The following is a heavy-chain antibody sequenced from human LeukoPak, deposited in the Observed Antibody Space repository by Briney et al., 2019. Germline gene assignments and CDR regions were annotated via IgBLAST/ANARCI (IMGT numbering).Heavy chain of an antibody. CDR3: AKDAERGFDFSNSLQS. CDR1: GFTFSHYA. CDR2: IWNDGSDK. V-gene: IGHV3-33*06. D-gene: IGHD4-11*01. Sequence: GRSLRLSCTTSGFTFSHYAMHWVRQAPGKGLQWVAVIWNDGSDKYYGDSVKGRFTISRDNSKRTVYLQLSSLRVEDTAVYYCAKDAERGFDFSNSLQSWGQGTLVTVSS. J-gene: IGHJ4*02.